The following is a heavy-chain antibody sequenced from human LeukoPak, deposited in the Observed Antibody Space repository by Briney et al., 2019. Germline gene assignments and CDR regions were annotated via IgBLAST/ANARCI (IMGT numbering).Heavy chain of an antibody. CDR3: ARDGGSYSDIAEYFQH. J-gene: IGHJ1*01. CDR2: IYHSGNT. D-gene: IGHD4-17*01. V-gene: IGHV4-61*01. Sequence: SETLSLTCTVSGGSVSSGPYYWNWIRQPPGKGLEWIGYIYHSGNTNYNPSLKSRVTISVDRSKNQFSLKLSSVTAADTAVYYCARDGGSYSDIAEYFQHWGQGTLVTVSS. CDR1: GGSVSSGPYY.